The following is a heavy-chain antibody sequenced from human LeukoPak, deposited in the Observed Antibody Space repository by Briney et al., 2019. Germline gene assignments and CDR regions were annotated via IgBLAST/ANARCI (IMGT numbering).Heavy chain of an antibody. V-gene: IGHV3-7*01. J-gene: IGHJ3*02. CDR3: AREGRRWGDAFDI. Sequence: GGSLRLSCAASGFTFSSYWMSWVRQAPGKGLEWVANIKKDGSEKYYGDSVKGRFTISRDNAKTSLYLQMNSLRAEDTAVYYCAREGRRWGDAFDIWGQGTMVTVSS. CDR2: IKKDGSEK. CDR1: GFTFSSYW. D-gene: IGHD4-23*01.